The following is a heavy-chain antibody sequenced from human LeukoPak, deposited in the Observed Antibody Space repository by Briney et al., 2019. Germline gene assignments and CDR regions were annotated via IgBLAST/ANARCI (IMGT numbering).Heavy chain of an antibody. Sequence: GGSLRLSCAASGFTFSSYEMNWVRQAPGKGLEWVSYISSSGSTIYYADSVKGRFTISRDNAKNSLYLQMNSLRAEDTAVYYCARGQRSIVVVPGLDAFDIWSQGTMVTVSS. CDR3: ARGQRSIVVVPGLDAFDI. CDR1: GFTFSSYE. J-gene: IGHJ3*02. CDR2: ISSSGSTI. D-gene: IGHD2-2*01. V-gene: IGHV3-48*03.